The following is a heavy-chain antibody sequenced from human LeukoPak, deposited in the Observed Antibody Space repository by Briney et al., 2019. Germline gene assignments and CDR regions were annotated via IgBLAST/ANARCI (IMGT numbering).Heavy chain of an antibody. CDR3: ARDTEVAGIDY. V-gene: IGHV1-69*13. D-gene: IGHD6-19*01. CDR2: IIPIFGTA. CDR1: GGTFSSHA. J-gene: IGHJ4*02. Sequence: SVKVSCKASGGTFSSHAISWVRQAPGQGLEWMGRIIPIFGTANYAQKFQGRVTITADESTSAAYMELSSLRSEDTAVYYCARDTEVAGIDYWGQGTLVTVSS.